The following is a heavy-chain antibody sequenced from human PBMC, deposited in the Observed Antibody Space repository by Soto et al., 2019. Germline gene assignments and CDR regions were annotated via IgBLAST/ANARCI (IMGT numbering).Heavy chain of an antibody. CDR2: INVGNGNT. Sequence: QAQLVQSGAEVKEPGAPVKVSCKASGYIFTDYAMHWVRQAPGQRLEWMGWINVGNGNTKCSQNFQARVTITRDTSASTSYMDLSSLRSEDTAVYYCARGAGYCGGDCWNDYYYAMDVWGQGTTVTVSS. D-gene: IGHD2-21*02. J-gene: IGHJ6*02. CDR1: GYIFTDYA. CDR3: ARGAGYCGGDCWNDYYYAMDV. V-gene: IGHV1-3*01.